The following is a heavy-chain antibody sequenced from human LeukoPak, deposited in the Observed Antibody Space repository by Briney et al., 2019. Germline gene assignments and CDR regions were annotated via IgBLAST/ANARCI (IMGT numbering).Heavy chain of an antibody. D-gene: IGHD4-17*01. Sequence: GGSLRLSCAASGFTFSNYSMNWVRQAPGKGLEWVSWISTSSGTVYYAGSVKGRFTISRDNANLLYLQMNSLRAEDTAVYYCARCYYGDFCNWFDPWGQGTLVTVSS. J-gene: IGHJ5*02. V-gene: IGHV3-48*04. CDR2: ISTSSGTV. CDR3: ARCYYGDFCNWFDP. CDR1: GFTFSNYS.